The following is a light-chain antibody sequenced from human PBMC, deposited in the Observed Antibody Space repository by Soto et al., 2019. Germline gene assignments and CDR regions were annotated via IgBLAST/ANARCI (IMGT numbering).Light chain of an antibody. CDR2: DAS. CDR1: QSVSSSS. Sequence: IVLTQSSATLSLSPLERDPLCCQPSQSVSSSSLTWYQQKPGQAPRLLIYDASNRATGIPARFSGSGSGTDFTLTISSLEPEDFAVYYCQQRSNWPITFGQGTRLEI. J-gene: IGKJ5*01. V-gene: IGKV3-11*01. CDR3: QQRSNWPIT.